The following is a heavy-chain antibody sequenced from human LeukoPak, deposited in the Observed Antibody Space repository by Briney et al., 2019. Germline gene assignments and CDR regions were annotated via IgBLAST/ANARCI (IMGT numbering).Heavy chain of an antibody. D-gene: IGHD2-21*02. CDR1: GFTFSSYG. J-gene: IGHJ4*02. Sequence: PGGSLRLSCAASGFTFSSYGMHWVRQAPDKGLEWVSSISVSSSYIYYADSVRGRFTISRDNAKSSLYLQMNSLRAEDTAVYFCARSDYCGGDCYSSLSNYWGQGTLVTVSS. V-gene: IGHV3-21*01. CDR2: ISVSSSYI. CDR3: ARSDYCGGDCYSSLSNY.